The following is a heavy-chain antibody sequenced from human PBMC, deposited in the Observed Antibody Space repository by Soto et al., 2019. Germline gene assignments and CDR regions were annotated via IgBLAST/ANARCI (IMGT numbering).Heavy chain of an antibody. D-gene: IGHD6-19*01. Sequence: ASVKVSCKTSGETFSRSAIHWVRQVPGQRPEWMGWIHAGNGNTKYSQKFQDRLTVTRDTSASTAYMELSSLRSEDTGIYYCARDGPGWYLDHWGQGTLVTVSS. CDR2: IHAGNGNT. CDR1: GETFSRSA. CDR3: ARDGPGWYLDH. V-gene: IGHV1-3*01. J-gene: IGHJ4*02.